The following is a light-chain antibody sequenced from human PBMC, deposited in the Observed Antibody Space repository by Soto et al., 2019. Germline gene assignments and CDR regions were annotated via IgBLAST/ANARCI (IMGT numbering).Light chain of an antibody. CDR2: AAS. Sequence: DIQMTQSPSSVSASVGDRVTITCRASQAISSWLVWYQQKPGKAPKLLIYAASSLQSGVPSRFSDSGSGTDFTLTISSLQPEDFAIYYCQQANSFPRTFGQGTKVEIK. CDR3: QQANSFPRT. CDR1: QAISSW. V-gene: IGKV1-12*01. J-gene: IGKJ1*01.